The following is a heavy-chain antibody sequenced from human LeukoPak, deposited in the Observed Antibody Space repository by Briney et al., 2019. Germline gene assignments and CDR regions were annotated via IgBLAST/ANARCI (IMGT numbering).Heavy chain of an antibody. D-gene: IGHD6-19*01. Sequence: GRSLRLSCAASGFTFSSYAMHWVRQAPGKGLEWVAVISYDGSNKYYADSVKGRFTISRDNAKNTLYLQMNSLRAEDTAVYYCVRDGGSGWYYFDYWGQGTLVTVSS. V-gene: IGHV3-30-3*01. J-gene: IGHJ4*02. CDR3: VRDGGSGWYYFDY. CDR1: GFTFSSYA. CDR2: ISYDGSNK.